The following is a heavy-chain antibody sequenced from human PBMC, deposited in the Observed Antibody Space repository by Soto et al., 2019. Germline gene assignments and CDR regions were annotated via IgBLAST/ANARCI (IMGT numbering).Heavy chain of an antibody. Sequence: PGESLKISCKGSGYSFTSYWISWVRQMPGKGLEWMGRIDPSDSYTNYSPSFQGHVTISADKSISTAYLQWSSLKASDTAMYYCVIHAPISYGMDVWGQGTTVGVSS. CDR3: VIHAPISYGMDV. J-gene: IGHJ6*02. CDR2: IDPSDSYT. V-gene: IGHV5-10-1*01. D-gene: IGHD2-2*02. CDR1: GYSFTSYW.